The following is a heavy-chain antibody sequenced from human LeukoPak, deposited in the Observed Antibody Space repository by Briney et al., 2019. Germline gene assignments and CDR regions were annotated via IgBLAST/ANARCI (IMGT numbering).Heavy chain of an antibody. D-gene: IGHD3-10*01. CDR2: INWNGGST. Sequence: RPGGSLRLSCAASGFTFSSYAMHWVRQAPGKGLEWVSGINWNGGSTGYADSVKGRFTISRDNAKNSLYLQMNSLRAEDTALYYCARQARFGDYYYYYYMDVWGKGTTVTVSS. CDR1: GFTFSSYA. CDR3: ARQARFGDYYYYYYMDV. V-gene: IGHV3-20*04. J-gene: IGHJ6*03.